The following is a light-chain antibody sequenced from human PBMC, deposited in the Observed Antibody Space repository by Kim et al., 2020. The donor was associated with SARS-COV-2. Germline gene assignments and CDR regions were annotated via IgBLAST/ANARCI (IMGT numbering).Light chain of an antibody. CDR3: QTWGTGIRV. CDR2: LNSDGSH. CDR1: SGHSSYA. V-gene: IGLV4-69*01. J-gene: IGLJ3*02. Sequence: SVKITCTRSSGHSSYAIAWHQQQPEKGPRYLMKLNSDGSHSKGDGIPDRFSGSSSGAERYLTISSLQSEDEADYYCQTWGTGIRVFGGGTQLTVL.